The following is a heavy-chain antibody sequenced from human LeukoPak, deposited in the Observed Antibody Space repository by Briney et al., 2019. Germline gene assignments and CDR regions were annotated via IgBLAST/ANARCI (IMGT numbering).Heavy chain of an antibody. J-gene: IGHJ4*02. V-gene: IGHV3-33*06. CDR1: GFTFSNYG. CDR3: ANNFDY. Sequence: PGGFLRLSCAASGFTFSNYGMHWVRQAPGKGLEWVAVIWYDGTNKYYADSVKGRFTISRDNSKNTLYLQMNSLRAEDTAVYYCANNFDYWGQGTLVTVSS. CDR2: IWYDGTNK.